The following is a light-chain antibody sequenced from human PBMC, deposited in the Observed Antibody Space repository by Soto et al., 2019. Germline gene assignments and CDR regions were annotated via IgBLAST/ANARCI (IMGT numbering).Light chain of an antibody. CDR2: DAS. CDR1: ESVSKW. Sequence: DIQMTQSPSSLSASFGDKVTIACRATESVSKWLAWYQEKPGNPPRPLIYDASTLESGVPSRFSGSGSGTEFTLTISSLQPGDFATYYCQQYRTYSFGQGTKVDIK. V-gene: IGKV1-5*01. J-gene: IGKJ1*01. CDR3: QQYRTYS.